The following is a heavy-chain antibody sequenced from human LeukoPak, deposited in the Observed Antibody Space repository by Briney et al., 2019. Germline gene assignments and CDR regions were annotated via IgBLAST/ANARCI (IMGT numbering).Heavy chain of an antibody. CDR3: ARGARSRGIPGLFDY. D-gene: IGHD3-10*01. CDR2: IYTSGST. Sequence: PSETLSLTCTVSGGSISSYYWSWIRQPAGKGLEWIGRIYTSGSTNYNPSLRSRVTMSVDTSKNQFSLKLSSVTAADTAVYYCARGARSRGIPGLFDYWGQGTLVTVSS. CDR1: GGSISSYY. V-gene: IGHV4-4*07. J-gene: IGHJ4*02.